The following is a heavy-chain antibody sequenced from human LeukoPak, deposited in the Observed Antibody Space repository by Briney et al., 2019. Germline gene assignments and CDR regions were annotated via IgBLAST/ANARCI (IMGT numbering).Heavy chain of an antibody. Sequence: GGSLRLSCAASGFTFSSYSVNWVRQAPGKGLEWVSYISSSSSSTIYYADSVKGRFTISRDNAKNSLYLQMNSLRAEDTAVYYCASTYDFWSGYSLFDYWGQGTLVTVSS. CDR3: ASTYDFWSGYSLFDY. CDR2: ISSSSSSTI. J-gene: IGHJ4*02. D-gene: IGHD3-3*01. V-gene: IGHV3-48*01. CDR1: GFTFSSYS.